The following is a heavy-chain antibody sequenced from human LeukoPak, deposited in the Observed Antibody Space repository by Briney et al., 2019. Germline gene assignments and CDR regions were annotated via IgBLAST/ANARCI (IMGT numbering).Heavy chain of an antibody. CDR1: GFTFSSYG. CDR3: AKDRGYSSGWPSYYYYYMDV. D-gene: IGHD6-19*01. Sequence: PGGSLRLSCAASGFTFSSYGMSWVRQAPGKGLEWVSAISGSGGSTYYVDSVKGRFTISRDNSKNTLYLQMNSLRAEDTAVYYCAKDRGYSSGWPSYYYYYMDVWGKGTTVTISS. V-gene: IGHV3-23*01. CDR2: ISGSGGST. J-gene: IGHJ6*03.